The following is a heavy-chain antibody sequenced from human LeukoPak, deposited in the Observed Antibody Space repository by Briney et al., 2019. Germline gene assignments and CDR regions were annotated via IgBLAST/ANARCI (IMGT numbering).Heavy chain of an antibody. Sequence: GGSLRLSCAASGFTVSSNYMSWVRQAPGKGLEGVSVIYSGGSTYYADSVKGRFTISRDNSKNSLYLQMSSLRAEDTAVYFCARRASTERGHSYGLDYWGQGALVTVSS. CDR1: GFTVSSNY. CDR3: ARRASTERGHSYGLDY. V-gene: IGHV3-66*01. CDR2: IYSGGST. D-gene: IGHD5-18*01. J-gene: IGHJ4*02.